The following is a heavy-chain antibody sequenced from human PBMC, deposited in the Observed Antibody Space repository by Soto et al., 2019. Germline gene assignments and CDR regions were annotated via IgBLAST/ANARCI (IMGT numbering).Heavy chain of an antibody. CDR2: ISGSGVIK. CDR1: GFTFSNYA. V-gene: IGHV3-23*01. J-gene: IGHJ5*02. D-gene: IGHD3-10*01. Sequence: EVQLLQSGGGWVQPGGSLRLSCAASGFTFSNYAMAWVRQAPGKGLEWVSSISGSGVIKYYADSVQGRFTISRDNSNNTLSVHMNSLRVEDKAIYYCAKDLTSMVRVVLPSPWGQGILVTVSS. CDR3: AKDLTSMVRVVLPSP.